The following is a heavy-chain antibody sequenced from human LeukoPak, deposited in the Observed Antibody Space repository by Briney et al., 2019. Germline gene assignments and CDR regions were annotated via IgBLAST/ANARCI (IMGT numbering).Heavy chain of an antibody. J-gene: IGHJ1*01. D-gene: IGHD1-26*01. Sequence: ASVKVSCKVSGYTLTELSMHWVRQAPGKGLEWMGGFDPEDGETIYAQKFQGRVTMTEDTSTDTAYMELSSLRSEDTAVYYCATDSWSYDAEYFQHWGQGTLVTVSS. V-gene: IGHV1-24*01. CDR2: FDPEDGET. CDR1: GYTLTELS. CDR3: ATDSWSYDAEYFQH.